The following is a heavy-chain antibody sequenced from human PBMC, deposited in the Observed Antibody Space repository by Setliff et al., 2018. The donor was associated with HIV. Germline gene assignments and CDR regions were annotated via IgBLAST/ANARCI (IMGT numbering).Heavy chain of an antibody. Sequence: PGGSLRLSCAASGFTFSAYAMTWVRRAPGRGLEWVSATTSNGRTTDYAESVRGRFTLSRDNSENTLYLQMTSLRAEDTAIYYCAKAWGSGYPSFESALMFDVWGQGTLVTVSS. CDR3: AKAWGSGYPSFESALMFDV. J-gene: IGHJ4*02. CDR1: GFTFSAYA. D-gene: IGHD3-3*01. CDR2: TTSNGRTT. V-gene: IGHV3-23*01.